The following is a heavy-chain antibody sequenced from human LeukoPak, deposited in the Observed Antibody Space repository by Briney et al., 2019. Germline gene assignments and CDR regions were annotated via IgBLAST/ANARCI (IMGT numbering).Heavy chain of an antibody. CDR2: FDPEDGET. D-gene: IGHD3-10*01. CDR3: ASKKMVRGVIITGAFDI. Sequence: ASVEVSCKVSGYTLTELSMHWVRQAPGKGLEWMGGFDPEDGETIYAQKFQGRVTMTEDTSTDTAYMELSSLRSEDTAVYYCASKKMVRGVIITGAFDIWGQGTMVTVSS. V-gene: IGHV1-24*01. CDR1: GYTLTELS. J-gene: IGHJ3*02.